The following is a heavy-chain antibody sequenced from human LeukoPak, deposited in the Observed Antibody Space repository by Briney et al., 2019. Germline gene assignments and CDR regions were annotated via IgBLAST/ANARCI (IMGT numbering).Heavy chain of an antibody. V-gene: IGHV1-2*02. Sequence: GASVKVSCKASGYTLTDYYMHWVRQAPGQGLEWMGWISPNSGGTNYAQNFQGRVTMTRDTSVSTAYMELSSLRSDDTAVYYCARSNIETRRGDNWFDPWGQGTLVTVSS. J-gene: IGHJ5*02. CDR2: ISPNSGGT. CDR1: GYTLTDYY. D-gene: IGHD6-6*01. CDR3: ARSNIETRRGDNWFDP.